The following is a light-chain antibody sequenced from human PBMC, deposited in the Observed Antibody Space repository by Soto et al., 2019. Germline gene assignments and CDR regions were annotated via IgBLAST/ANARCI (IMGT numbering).Light chain of an antibody. V-gene: IGLV2-14*01. CDR3: SSFTSSVTPVV. J-gene: IGLJ2*01. CDR1: SSDVGDYNY. Sequence: QSALTQPASVSGSPGQSITISCTGTSSDVGDYNYVSWYQHHPGKAPKLMIYEVSNRPSGVSNRFSGSKSGNTASLTISGLQAEDEADYYCSSFTSSVTPVVFGGGTKVTVL. CDR2: EVS.